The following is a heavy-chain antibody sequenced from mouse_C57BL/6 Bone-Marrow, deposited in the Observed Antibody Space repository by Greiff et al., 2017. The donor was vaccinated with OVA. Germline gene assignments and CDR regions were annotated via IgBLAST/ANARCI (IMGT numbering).Heavy chain of an antibody. CDR2: ISSGGSYT. V-gene: IGHV5-6*02. Sequence: EVMLVESGGDLVKPGGSLKLSCAASGFTFSSYGMSWVRQTPDKRLEWVATISSGGSYTYYPDSVKGRFTISRDNAKNTLYLQMSSLKSEDTAMYYCARQGITTVSDYWGQGTTLTVSS. CDR3: ARQGITTVSDY. CDR1: GFTFSSYG. D-gene: IGHD1-1*01. J-gene: IGHJ2*01.